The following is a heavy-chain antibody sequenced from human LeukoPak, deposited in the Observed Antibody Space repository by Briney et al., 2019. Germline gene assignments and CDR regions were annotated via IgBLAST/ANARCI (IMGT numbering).Heavy chain of an antibody. CDR3: ARDPGYSAFDI. D-gene: IGHD5-12*01. V-gene: IGHV3-7*03. Sequence: GGSLRLSCVASGFTFSSSWVSWVRQAPGEGLEFVANINPDGRTKNYVDSVKGRFTTSRDNAKSSLDLQMSSLRAEDTALYFCARDPGYSAFDIWGQGTMVTVSS. CDR1: GFTFSSSW. J-gene: IGHJ3*02. CDR2: INPDGRTK.